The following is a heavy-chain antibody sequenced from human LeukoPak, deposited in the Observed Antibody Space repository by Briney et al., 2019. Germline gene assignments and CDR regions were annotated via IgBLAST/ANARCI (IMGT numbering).Heavy chain of an antibody. CDR1: GFTFSGYW. Sequence: PGGSLRLSCAASGFTFSGYWMNWVRQAPGKGLVWVSRITSDGSSTSYADSVKGRFTISRDNAKNTLLLQMNSLRVEDTAVYYCARDYYDSGDYWGQGTLVTASS. CDR2: ITSDGSST. D-gene: IGHD3-10*01. V-gene: IGHV3-74*01. J-gene: IGHJ4*02. CDR3: ARDYYDSGDY.